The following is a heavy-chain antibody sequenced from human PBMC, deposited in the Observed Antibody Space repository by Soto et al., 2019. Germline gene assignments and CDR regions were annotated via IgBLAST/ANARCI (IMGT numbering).Heavy chain of an antibody. D-gene: IGHD2-15*01. Sequence: SETLSLTCAVYGGSFSGYYWSWIRQPPGKGLEWIGEINHSGSTNYNPSLKSRVTISVDTSKNQFSLKLSSVTAADTAVYYCARGRVRYCSGGSCYGLDYWGQGTLVTVSS. CDR1: GGSFSGYY. V-gene: IGHV4-34*01. CDR3: ARGRVRYCSGGSCYGLDY. CDR2: INHSGST. J-gene: IGHJ4*02.